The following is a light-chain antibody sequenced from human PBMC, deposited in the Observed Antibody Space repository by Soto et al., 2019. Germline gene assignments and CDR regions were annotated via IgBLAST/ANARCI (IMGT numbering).Light chain of an antibody. CDR2: WAS. CDR1: QSVLYNSNNKNY. Sequence: DIVMTQSPDSLAVSLGERATINCKSSQSVLYNSNNKNYLAWYQQKPGQPPRLLIYWASTRESGVPDRFSGSGSGTDFTLTISSLQAEDVAVYNCQQYYSAPTFGPGTRVDI. V-gene: IGKV4-1*01. J-gene: IGKJ3*01. CDR3: QQYYSAPT.